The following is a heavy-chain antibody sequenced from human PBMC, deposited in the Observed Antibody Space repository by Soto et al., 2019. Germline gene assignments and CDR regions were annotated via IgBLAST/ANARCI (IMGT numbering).Heavy chain of an antibody. V-gene: IGHV3-20*04. CDR1: GFTFGDFA. Sequence: EVQLVESGGGVVRPGGSLRLSCAASGFTFGDFAMSWVRQAPGKGLEWVSGINWNAGSTYYADSVKGRFTISRDSAQNSLYLQANSLRAEDTAFYYCARGPYVSSSIWYYDYWGQGTLVTVSS. J-gene: IGHJ4*02. D-gene: IGHD6-13*01. CDR3: ARGPYVSSSIWYYDY. CDR2: INWNAGST.